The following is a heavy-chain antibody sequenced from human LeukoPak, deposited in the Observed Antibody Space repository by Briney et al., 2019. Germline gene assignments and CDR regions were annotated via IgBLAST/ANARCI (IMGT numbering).Heavy chain of an antibody. CDR3: AITQYYSSWFDP. CDR1: GGSISSSSYY. D-gene: IGHD2-21*01. J-gene: IGHJ5*02. CDR2: IYYNGST. V-gene: IGHV4-39*01. Sequence: KPSETLSLTCSVSGGSISSSSYYWGWIRQPPGKGLEWIGNIYYNGSTYYNPSLKSRITISVDTSKNQFSLKLSSVTAADTAVYYCAITQYYSSWFDPWGQGTLVTVSS.